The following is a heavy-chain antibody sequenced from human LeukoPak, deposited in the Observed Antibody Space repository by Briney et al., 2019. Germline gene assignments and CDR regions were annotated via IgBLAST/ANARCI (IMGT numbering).Heavy chain of an antibody. CDR2: INTNTGNP. Sequence: ASVKVSCKASGYSFTSYAVNWVRQAPGQGLEWMGWINTNTGNPTYAQGFTGRFVFSLDTSVSRAYLQISSLKAGDTAVYYCARVREDSSGYYYGDYWGQGTLVTVSS. CDR1: GYSFTSYA. J-gene: IGHJ4*02. D-gene: IGHD3-22*01. CDR3: ARVREDSSGYYYGDY. V-gene: IGHV7-4-1*02.